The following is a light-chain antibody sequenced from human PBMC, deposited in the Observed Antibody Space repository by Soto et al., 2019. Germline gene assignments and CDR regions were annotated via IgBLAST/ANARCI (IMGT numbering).Light chain of an antibody. V-gene: IGLV1-47*01. CDR3: ATWDDSLNVFSV. CDR1: TSNIGSNY. Sequence: QSVLTQPPSASGTPGQGVTISCSGSTSNIGSNYVYWYQQLPGTAPKLLIYRNNQRPSGVPDRFSGSKSGTSASLAISGLRSDDEADYFCATWDDSLNVFSVFGTGTKGTVL. J-gene: IGLJ1*01. CDR2: RNN.